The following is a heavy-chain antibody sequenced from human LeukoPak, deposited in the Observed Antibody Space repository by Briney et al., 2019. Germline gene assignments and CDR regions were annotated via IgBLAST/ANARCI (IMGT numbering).Heavy chain of an antibody. D-gene: IGHD3-10*01. Sequence: GGSLRLSCSASGFIFTTCAMSWVRQAPGKGLEWVSSTSGSGETTYYLASMKGRFTISRDNSNNAVFLQMTGLTVEDTAVYFCTKDTYFYGSATYSSDFWGPGTLVTVSS. CDR1: GFIFTTCA. CDR2: TSGSGETT. CDR3: TKDTYFYGSATYSSDF. V-gene: IGHV3-23*01. J-gene: IGHJ4*01.